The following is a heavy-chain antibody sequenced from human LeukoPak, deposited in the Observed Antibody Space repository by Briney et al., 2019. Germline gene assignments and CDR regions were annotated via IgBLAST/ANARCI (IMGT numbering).Heavy chain of an antibody. CDR1: GGSISSSSYY. J-gene: IGHJ4*02. CDR2: IYHSGSA. Sequence: SETLSLTCTVSGGSISSSSYYWGWIRQPPGKGLEWIGSIYHSGSAYYNPSLKSRVTISVDTSKNQFSLKLSSVTAADTAVYYCARLEVRGNYFDYWGQGTLVTVSS. CDR3: ARLEVRGNYFDY. D-gene: IGHD3-10*01. V-gene: IGHV4-39*01.